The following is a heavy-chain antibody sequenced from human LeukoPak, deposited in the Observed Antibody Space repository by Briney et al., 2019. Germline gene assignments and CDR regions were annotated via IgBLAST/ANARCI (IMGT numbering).Heavy chain of an antibody. CDR3: ARRLVRGVIITERVNFDY. Sequence: PSETLSLTCGVSGGSLSFYYWSWIRQSPGKGLEWIAEISQNGDSNYNMSLKSRVTISLDKSKNQVSLKLNSVTAADTAVYYCARRLVRGVIITERVNFDYWGQGTLVTVSS. CDR1: GGSLSFYY. V-gene: IGHV4-34*01. CDR2: ISQNGDS. D-gene: IGHD3-10*01. J-gene: IGHJ4*02.